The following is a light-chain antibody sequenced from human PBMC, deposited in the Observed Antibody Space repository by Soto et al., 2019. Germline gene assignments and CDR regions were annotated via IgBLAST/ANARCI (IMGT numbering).Light chain of an antibody. V-gene: IGKV1-5*03. J-gene: IGKJ1*01. Sequence: DIQMTRSPSSRTASGTGISRSTFRASQSISSWLAWYQQRPGKPPNLLIYKASSLGSGVPSRFSGSGSGTEFTLTISSLQPDDFATYYCQQYNSYSGTFGQGTKVDIK. CDR2: KAS. CDR3: QQYNSYSGT. CDR1: QSISSW.